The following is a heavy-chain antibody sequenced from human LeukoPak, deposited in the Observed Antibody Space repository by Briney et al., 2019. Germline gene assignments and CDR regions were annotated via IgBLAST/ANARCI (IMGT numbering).Heavy chain of an antibody. J-gene: IGHJ4*02. Sequence: HSGGSLRLSCAASGFTFSTYAMSWVRQAPGKGLEWVSAISGSGGSTYYADSVKGRFTISRDNSKNTLYLQMNSLRAEDTAVYYCTTELDIRPNHYWGQGTLVTVSS. D-gene: IGHD3-22*01. CDR1: GFTFSTYA. CDR2: ISGSGGST. CDR3: TTELDIRPNHY. V-gene: IGHV3-23*01.